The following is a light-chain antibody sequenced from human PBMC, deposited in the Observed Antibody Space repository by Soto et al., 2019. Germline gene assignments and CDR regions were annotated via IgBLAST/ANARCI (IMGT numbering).Light chain of an antibody. J-gene: IGKJ1*01. Sequence: DLQMTQSPSSLSASVGDRVTITFRASQGISNYLAWYQQKPGKVPKLLIYAASTLQSGVPSRFSGSGSGTDFTLTISSLQSEDFATYYCQQYYSYPRTFGQGTKVDI. CDR3: QQYYSYPRT. V-gene: IGKV1-27*01. CDR1: QGISNY. CDR2: AAS.